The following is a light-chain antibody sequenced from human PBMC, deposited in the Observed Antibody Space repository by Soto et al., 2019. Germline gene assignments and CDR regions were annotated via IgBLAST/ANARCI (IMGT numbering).Light chain of an antibody. J-gene: IGLJ3*02. V-gene: IGLV1-40*01. CDR2: GNS. Sequence: QSVVTQPPSVSGAPGQRVTISCTGSSSNIGAGYDVPWYQQLPGTAPKLLIYGNSNRPSGVPDRFSGSKSGTSASLAITGLQADDEADYYCQSYDSSLSGWVFGGGTKLTVL. CDR3: QSYDSSLSGWV. CDR1: SSNIGAGYD.